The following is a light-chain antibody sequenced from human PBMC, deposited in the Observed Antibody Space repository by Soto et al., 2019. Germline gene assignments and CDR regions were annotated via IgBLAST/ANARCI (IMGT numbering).Light chain of an antibody. CDR1: QSARSY. J-gene: IGKJ1*01. CDR2: DAS. Sequence: EIVLTQSPATLSLSPGERATLSCRASQSARSYLAWYQQKPGQAPRLLIYDASNRATGIPARFSGSGSGTDFTLTISSLEPEDFAVYYCQQRSNWPRTFGQGTKVEIK. V-gene: IGKV3-11*01. CDR3: QQRSNWPRT.